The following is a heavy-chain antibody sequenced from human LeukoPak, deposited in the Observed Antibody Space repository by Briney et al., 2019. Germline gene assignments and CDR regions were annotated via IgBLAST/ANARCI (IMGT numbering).Heavy chain of an antibody. J-gene: IGHJ4*02. D-gene: IGHD3-3*01. Sequence: GGSLRLSCAASGFTFSSYGMHWVRQAPGKGLEWVAFIRYDGSNKYYADSVKGRFTISRDNSKNTLYLQMNSLRAEDTAVYYCARDYRTYYDFWSGYMDYWGQGTLVTVSS. CDR1: GFTFSSYG. V-gene: IGHV3-30*02. CDR3: ARDYRTYYDFWSGYMDY. CDR2: IRYDGSNK.